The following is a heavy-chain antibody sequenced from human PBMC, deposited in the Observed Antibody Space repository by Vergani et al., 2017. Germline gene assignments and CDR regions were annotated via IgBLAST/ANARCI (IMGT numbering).Heavy chain of an antibody. V-gene: IGHV3-49*04. CDR1: GFTFGDYA. J-gene: IGHJ4*02. CDR2: IRSKAYGGTT. D-gene: IGHD6-13*01. Sequence: EVQLVKSGGGLVQPGRSLRLSCTASGFTFGDYAMSWVRQAPGKGLEWVGFIRSKAYGGTTEYAASVKGRFTISRDESKNTLYLQMNSLRAEDTAVYYCAKAGSSWDYWGQGTLVTVSS. CDR3: AKAGSSWDY.